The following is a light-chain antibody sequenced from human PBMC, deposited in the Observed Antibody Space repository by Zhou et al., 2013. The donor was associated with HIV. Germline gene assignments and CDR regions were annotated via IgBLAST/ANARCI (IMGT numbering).Light chain of an antibody. CDR1: QGISSS. CDR2: AAS. V-gene: IGKV1-27*01. J-gene: IGKJ4*01. CDR3: QHYNSAPLT. Sequence: IQLTQSPSSLSASVGDRVTITCRASQGISSSVAWYHQRPGKAPKLLIYAASTLQPGVPSRFSGSGSGTDFTLTISRLQPEDVAIYYCQHYNSAPLTFGGGTNVEIK.